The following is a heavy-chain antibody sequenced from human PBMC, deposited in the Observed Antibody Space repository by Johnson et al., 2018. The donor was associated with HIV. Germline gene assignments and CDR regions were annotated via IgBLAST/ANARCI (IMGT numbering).Heavy chain of an antibody. CDR3: GREETTAPAAFDI. D-gene: IGHD4-17*01. CDR1: GFSFNNYA. Sequence: QEKLVESGGGVVQPGRSLRLSCGASGFSFNNYAMHWVRQAPGKGLEWVAVIGYDGSNKYYADSVKGRLTISRDNSKNTLYLQMNSLRAEDTAVYYCGREETTAPAAFDIWGQGTMVTVSS. CDR2: IGYDGSNK. V-gene: IGHV3-30*04. J-gene: IGHJ3*02.